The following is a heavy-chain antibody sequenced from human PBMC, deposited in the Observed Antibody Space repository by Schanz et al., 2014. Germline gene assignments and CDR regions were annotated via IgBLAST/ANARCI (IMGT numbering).Heavy chain of an antibody. Sequence: QVQLVQSGAEMKKPGASVKVSCKASGYTFISYGINWVRQAPGQGLEWMGRIIPILGIANYAQKFQGRVTITADKSTFTAYMDVSSLRSEDTAVYYCASSGDGYSSSWDFDYWGQGTLVTVSS. J-gene: IGHJ4*02. CDR3: ASSGDGYSSSWDFDY. CDR1: GYTFISYG. V-gene: IGHV1-69*09. CDR2: IIPILGIA. D-gene: IGHD6-13*01.